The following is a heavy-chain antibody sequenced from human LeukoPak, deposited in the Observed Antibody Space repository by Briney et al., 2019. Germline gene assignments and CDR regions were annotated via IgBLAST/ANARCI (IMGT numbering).Heavy chain of an antibody. CDR2: IYYSGST. CDR3: ARLAYYYGSGSYPLLDY. CDR1: GGSISSSSYY. V-gene: IGHV4-39*07. Sequence: SETLSLTCTVSGGSISSSSYYWGWIRQPPGKGLEWIGSIYYSGSTNYNPSLKSRVTISVDTSKNQFSLKLSSVTAADTAVYYCARLAYYYGSGSYPLLDYWGQGTLVTVSS. J-gene: IGHJ4*02. D-gene: IGHD3-10*01.